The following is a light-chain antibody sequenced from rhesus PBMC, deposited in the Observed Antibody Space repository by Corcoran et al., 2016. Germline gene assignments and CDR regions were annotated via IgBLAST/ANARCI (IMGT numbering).Light chain of an antibody. V-gene: IGKV1-19*01. CDR2: AAS. CDR3: QPYDDLPLT. CDR1: QGIRNW. Sequence: DIQMTQSPSSLSASVGDKVTITCHASQGIRNWLAWYQQKPGKAPKPLLSAASGLQIGVPSRFSGSGSGTDYTLTISSLQPEDFATYYCQPYDDLPLTFGGGTKVEIK. J-gene: IGKJ4*01.